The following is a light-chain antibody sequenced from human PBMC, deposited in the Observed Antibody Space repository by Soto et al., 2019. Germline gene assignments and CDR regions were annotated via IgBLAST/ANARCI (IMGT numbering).Light chain of an antibody. CDR1: NSDFGSYNL. J-gene: IGLJ1*01. CDR2: EGT. Sequence: QSALTQPASVSGSPGQLITISCTGTNSDFGSYNLVSWYQQLPGKAPELVIYEGTKRPSGVSTRFSGSKSGNTASLTISGLRAEDEADYYCCSYAGNSYVFGTGTKLTVL. V-gene: IGLV2-23*01. CDR3: CSYAGNSYV.